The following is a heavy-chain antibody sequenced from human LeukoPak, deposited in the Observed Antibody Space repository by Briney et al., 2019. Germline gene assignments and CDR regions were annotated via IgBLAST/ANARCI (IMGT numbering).Heavy chain of an antibody. Sequence: GGSLRLSCAASGFTFSSYAMSWVRQAPGKGLEWVSAISGSGGSTYYADSVKGRFTISRDNSNNTLYLQMNSLRAEDTAVYYCAKPRYCSGGSCYSVFDYWGQGTLVTVSS. D-gene: IGHD2-15*01. CDR3: AKPRYCSGGSCYSVFDY. CDR1: GFTFSSYA. CDR2: ISGSGGST. J-gene: IGHJ4*02. V-gene: IGHV3-23*01.